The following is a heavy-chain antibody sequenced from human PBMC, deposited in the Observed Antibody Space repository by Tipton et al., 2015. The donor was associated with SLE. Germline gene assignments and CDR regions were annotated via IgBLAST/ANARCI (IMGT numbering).Heavy chain of an antibody. V-gene: IGHV4-61*05. CDR3: ARHSWEQPFDN. Sequence: TLSLTCTVSSGSISSSSYYWGWIRQPPGKGLEWIGHIYYTGNTNYNPSLESRVTISVDTSKNQFSLKLTSVTAADTAVYYCARHSWEQPFDNWGQGTLVTVSS. CDR2: IYYTGNT. CDR1: SGSISSSSYY. J-gene: IGHJ4*02. D-gene: IGHD1/OR15-1a*01.